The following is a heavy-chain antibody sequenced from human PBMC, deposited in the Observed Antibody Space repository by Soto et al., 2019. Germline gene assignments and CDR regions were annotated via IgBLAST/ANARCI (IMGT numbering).Heavy chain of an antibody. J-gene: IGHJ6*03. V-gene: IGHV4-39*01. CDR3: ARTANFWSGYYSAGYYYYYMDV. CDR2: IYYSGST. CDR1: GGSISSSSYY. D-gene: IGHD3-3*01. Sequence: SETLSLTCTVSGGSISSSSYYWGWIRQPSGKGLEWIGSIYYSGSTYYNPSLKSRVTISVDTSKNQLSLKLSSVTAADTAVYYCARTANFWSGYYSAGYYYYYMDVWGKGTTVTVSS.